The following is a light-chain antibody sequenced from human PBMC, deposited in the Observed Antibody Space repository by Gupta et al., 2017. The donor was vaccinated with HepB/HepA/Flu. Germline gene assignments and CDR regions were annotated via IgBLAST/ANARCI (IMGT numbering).Light chain of an antibody. CDR3: GTWDSSLAAAV. CDR2: DDN. CDR1: SSNIGNNF. Sequence: QSVLTQPPSVSAAPGQKVTISFSGTSSNIGNNFVSWYQHLPGTAPKLLIYDDNKRPSGIPDRFSGSKSVTSATLGITGLQTGDEADYYCGTWDSSLAAAVFGGGTKLTVL. V-gene: IGLV1-51*01. J-gene: IGLJ3*02.